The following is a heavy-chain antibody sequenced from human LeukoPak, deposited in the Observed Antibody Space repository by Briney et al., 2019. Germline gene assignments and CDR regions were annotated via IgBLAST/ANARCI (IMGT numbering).Heavy chain of an antibody. J-gene: IGHJ5*02. CDR3: ARSPCSSGWTHLNWFDP. V-gene: IGHV7-4-1*02. Sequence: ASVKVSCKASGYTFSSYGMNWVRQAPGQGLEWMGWISTNTGNPTYAQGFTGRFVFSLDTSVSTAYLQISSLKIEDTAVYYCARSPCSSGWTHLNWFDPWGQGTLVTVSS. CDR2: ISTNTGNP. D-gene: IGHD6-19*01. CDR1: GYTFSSYG.